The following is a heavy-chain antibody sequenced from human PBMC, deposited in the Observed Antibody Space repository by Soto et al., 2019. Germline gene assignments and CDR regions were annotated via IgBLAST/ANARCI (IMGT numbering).Heavy chain of an antibody. CDR3: ARGSIAARPLGVGAWFDP. CDR2: IYYSGST. Sequence: SETLSLTCTVSGGSISSYYWSWIRQPPGKELEWIGYIYYSGSTNYNPSIKSRVTISEDTSKNQFSLKLSSVTAADTAVYYCARGSIAARPLGVGAWFDPWGQGTLVTVSS. V-gene: IGHV4-59*01. D-gene: IGHD6-6*01. CDR1: GGSISSYY. J-gene: IGHJ5*02.